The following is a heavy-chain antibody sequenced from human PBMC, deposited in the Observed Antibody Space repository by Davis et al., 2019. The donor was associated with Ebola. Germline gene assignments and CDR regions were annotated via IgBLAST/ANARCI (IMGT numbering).Heavy chain of an antibody. D-gene: IGHD5-18*01. CDR3: ARGSVGTAFRAFDI. J-gene: IGHJ3*02. CDR2: IRNKDNSYTT. V-gene: IGHV3-72*01. Sequence: PGGSLRLSCAASGFTLSIYGMHWVRQAPGQGLEWVARIRNKDNSYTTEYAASVKGRFSISRDDSENSHYLQMNSLKTEDSAVYYCARGSVGTAFRAFDIWGQGTMVTVSS. CDR1: GFTLSIYG.